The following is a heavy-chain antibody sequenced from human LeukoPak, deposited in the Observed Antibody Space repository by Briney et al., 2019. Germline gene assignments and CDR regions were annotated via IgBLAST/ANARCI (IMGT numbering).Heavy chain of an antibody. V-gene: IGHV4-59*01. CDR3: ARDPADFWSGYPS. D-gene: IGHD3-3*01. Sequence: PSETLSLTCTVSGGSISSYYWSWIRQPPGKGLEWIGYIYYSGSTNYNPSLKSRVTISVDTSKNQFSLKLSSVTAADTAVYYCARDPADFWSGYPSWGQGTLVTVSS. CDR2: IYYSGST. CDR1: GGSISSYY. J-gene: IGHJ5*02.